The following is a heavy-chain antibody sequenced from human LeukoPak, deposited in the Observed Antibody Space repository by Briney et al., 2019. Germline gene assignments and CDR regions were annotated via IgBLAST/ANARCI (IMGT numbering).Heavy chain of an antibody. CDR2: INGDGRTT. CDR1: GFTFSNYW. J-gene: IGHJ6*02. CDR3: ARADALNFYDFWSGYYPLYYYYYGMDV. Sequence: GGSLRLSCAASGFTFSNYWMHWVRQVPGKGLVWVARINGDGRTTGHADSVKGRFTISRDNAKNTLYLQMNSLRAEDTAVYYCARADALNFYDFWSGYYPLYYYYYGMDVWGQGTTVTVSS. V-gene: IGHV3-74*01. D-gene: IGHD3-3*01.